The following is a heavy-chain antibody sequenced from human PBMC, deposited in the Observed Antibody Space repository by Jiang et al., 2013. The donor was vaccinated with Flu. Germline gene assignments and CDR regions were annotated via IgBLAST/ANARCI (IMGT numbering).Heavy chain of an antibody. V-gene: IGHV3-7*03. CDR1: GFTFSSYW. Sequence: VQLLESGGGLVQPGGSLRLSCAASGFTFSSYWMSWVRQAPGKGLEWVAIIKPDGSEKYYVDSVKGRFTMSRDNAKNSLYLQMNSLRAEDTAVYYCARDTGITVAGARFDYWGQGTLVTVSP. J-gene: IGHJ4*02. D-gene: IGHD6-19*01. CDR3: ARDTGITVAGARFDY. CDR2: IKPDGSEK.